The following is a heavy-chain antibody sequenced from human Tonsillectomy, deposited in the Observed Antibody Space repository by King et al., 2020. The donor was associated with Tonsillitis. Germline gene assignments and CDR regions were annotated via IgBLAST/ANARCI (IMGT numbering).Heavy chain of an antibody. CDR3: ARGGFGVAGSAAFDI. Sequence: QLVQSGAEVKKPGSSVKVSCKASGGTFSSFAISWGRQAPGQGLEWMGRIIPILGIANYAQKFQGRVTITADKSTSTAYMELSSLRSDDTAVYYCARGGFGVAGSAAFDIWGQGTMVTVSS. CDR1: GGTFSSFA. J-gene: IGHJ3*02. D-gene: IGHD6-19*01. V-gene: IGHV1-69*09. CDR2: IIPILGIA.